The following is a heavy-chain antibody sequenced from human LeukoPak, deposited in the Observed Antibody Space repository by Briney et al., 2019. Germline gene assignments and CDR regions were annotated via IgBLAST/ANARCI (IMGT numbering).Heavy chain of an antibody. J-gene: IGHJ4*02. CDR3: ARDDRDGYTFDY. CDR2: ISSSSSYI. CDR1: GFTFSSYW. V-gene: IGHV3-21*01. Sequence: GGSLRLSCAASGFTFSSYWMSWVRQAPGKGLEWVSSISSSSSYIYYADSVKGRFTISRDNAKNSLYLQMNSLRAEDTAVYYCARDDRDGYTFDYWGQGTLVTVSS. D-gene: IGHD5-24*01.